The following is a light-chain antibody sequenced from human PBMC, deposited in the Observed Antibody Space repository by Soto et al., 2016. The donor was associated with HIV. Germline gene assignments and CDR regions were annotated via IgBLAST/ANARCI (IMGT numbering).Light chain of an antibody. CDR1: NIGSES. V-gene: IGLV3-21*04. CDR3: QVWLSSGDQWV. CDR2: DDN. Sequence: SYVLTQSPSVSVAPRKTARITCGGNNIGSESVHWYQQKSGQAPVLLMYDDNDRPSGIPERFSGSNSENTATLTIDRVEVGDEADYYCQVWLSSGDQWVFGGGTKLTVL. J-gene: IGLJ3*02.